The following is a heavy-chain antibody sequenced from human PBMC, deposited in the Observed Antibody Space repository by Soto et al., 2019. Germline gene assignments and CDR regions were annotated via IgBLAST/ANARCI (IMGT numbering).Heavy chain of an antibody. V-gene: IGHV4-39*01. J-gene: IGHJ4*02. CDR2: IYYSGST. CDR1: GGSISSSSYY. CDR3: ARLVCSGGSCYGGHFDY. Sequence: SETLSLTCTVSGGSISSSSYYWGWIRQPPGKGLEWIGSIYYSGSTYYNPSLKSRVTISVDTSKNQFSLKLSSVTAADTAVYYCARLVCSGGSCYGGHFDYWGQGTLVTVSS. D-gene: IGHD2-15*01.